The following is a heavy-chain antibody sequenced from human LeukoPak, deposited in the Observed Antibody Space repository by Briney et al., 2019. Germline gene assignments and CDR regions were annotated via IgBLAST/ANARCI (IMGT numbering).Heavy chain of an antibody. CDR3: ARGGPIDY. Sequence: GGSLRLSCAASGFTFSSNWMYWVRRAPGQGLVWVSRINSDGSTTSYVDSVKGRFTISRDNAKSTLYLQMNRLRAEDPAVYYCARGGPIDYWGQGTLVTVSS. V-gene: IGHV3-74*01. CDR1: GFTFSSNW. CDR2: INSDGSTT. J-gene: IGHJ4*02.